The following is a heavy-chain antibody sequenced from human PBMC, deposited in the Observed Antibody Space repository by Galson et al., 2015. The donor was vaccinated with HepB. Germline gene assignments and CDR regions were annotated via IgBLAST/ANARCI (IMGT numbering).Heavy chain of an antibody. D-gene: IGHD3-9*01. CDR1: GFTFDDYA. CDR3: VKGGRYLDWFIDY. J-gene: IGHJ4*02. CDR2: ISWHSDSI. V-gene: IGHV3-9*01. Sequence: SLRLSCAVSGFTFDDYAMHWVRQAPGKGLEWVSGISWHSDSIRYADSVKGRFTISRDNAKNSLYLQMNRLRPEDTALYYCVKGGRYLDWFIDYWGQGTLVTVSS.